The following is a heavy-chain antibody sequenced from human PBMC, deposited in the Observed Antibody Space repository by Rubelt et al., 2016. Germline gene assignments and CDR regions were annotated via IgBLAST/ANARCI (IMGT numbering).Heavy chain of an antibody. V-gene: IGHV4-39*01. CDR1: GGSISSYY. Sequence: QVQLQESGPGLVKPSETLSLTCTVSGGSISSYYWGWIRQPPGKGLEWIGSIYYSGSTYYNPSLKGRVTISVDTSKNQFSLRLGLVTAADTAVYYCARTSSGSYSRGEGFDYWGQGTLVTVSS. CDR2: IYYSGST. D-gene: IGHD1-26*01. CDR3: ARTSSGSYSRGEGFDY. J-gene: IGHJ4*02.